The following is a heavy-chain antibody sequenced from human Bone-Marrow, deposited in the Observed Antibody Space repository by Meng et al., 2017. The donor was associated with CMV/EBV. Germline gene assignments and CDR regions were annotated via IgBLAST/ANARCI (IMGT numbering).Heavy chain of an antibody. D-gene: IGHD6-13*01. CDR3: ARVPGLAAAGYYHYYYGMDV. J-gene: IGHJ6*02. CDR1: GFTLSSYA. CDR2: ISYDGSNK. V-gene: IGHV3-30-3*01. Sequence: GESLKISCAASGFTLSSYAMHWVRQAPGKGLEWVAVISYDGSNKYYADSVKGRFTISRDNSKNTLYLQMNSLRAEDTAVYYCARVPGLAAAGYYHYYYGMDVWGQGTTVTVSS.